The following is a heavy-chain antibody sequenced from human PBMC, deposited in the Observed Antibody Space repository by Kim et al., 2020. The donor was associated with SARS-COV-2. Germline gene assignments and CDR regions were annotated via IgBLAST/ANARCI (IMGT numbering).Heavy chain of an antibody. Sequence: GGSLRLSCAASGFTVSSNYMSWVRQAPGKGLEWVSVIYSGGSTYYADSVKGRFTISRDNSKNTLYLQMNSLRAEDTAVYYCARDAYDSSGYYGDYWGQGTLVTVSS. CDR1: GFTVSSNY. V-gene: IGHV3-53*01. D-gene: IGHD3-22*01. CDR2: IYSGGST. J-gene: IGHJ4*02. CDR3: ARDAYDSSGYYGDY.